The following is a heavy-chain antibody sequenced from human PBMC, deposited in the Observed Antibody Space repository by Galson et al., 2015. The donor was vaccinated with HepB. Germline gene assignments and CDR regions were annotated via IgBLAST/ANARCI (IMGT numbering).Heavy chain of an antibody. CDR3: ANLPTTVVTRGVSGPPDY. CDR1: GFTFSSYA. D-gene: IGHD4-23*01. J-gene: IGHJ4*02. CDR2: ISGSGGST. Sequence: SLRLSCAASGFTFSSYAMSWVRQAPGKGLEWVSAISGSGGSTYYADSVKGRFTISRDNSKNTLYLQMNSLRAEDTAVYYCANLPTTVVTRGVSGPPDYWGQGTLVTVSS. V-gene: IGHV3-23*01.